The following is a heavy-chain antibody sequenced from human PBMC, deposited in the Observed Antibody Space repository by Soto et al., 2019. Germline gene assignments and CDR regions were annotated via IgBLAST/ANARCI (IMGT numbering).Heavy chain of an antibody. J-gene: IGHJ4*02. Sequence: ASVKVSCKASGYTFTSYAMHWVRQAPGQRLEWMGWINAGNSNTKYSQKFQGRVTITRDTSASTAYMELSSLRSEDTAVYYCALYDYSNYPPPGYWGQGTLVTVSS. V-gene: IGHV1-3*01. CDR2: INAGNSNT. CDR1: GYTFTSYA. D-gene: IGHD4-4*01. CDR3: ALYDYSNYPPPGY.